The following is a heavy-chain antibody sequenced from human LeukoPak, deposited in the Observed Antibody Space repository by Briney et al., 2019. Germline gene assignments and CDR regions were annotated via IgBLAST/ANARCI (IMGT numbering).Heavy chain of an antibody. CDR2: ISGSGSSS. V-gene: IGHV3-23*01. CDR3: AKGLKNTGQARFDY. CDR1: GFTLSSYA. J-gene: IGHJ4*02. D-gene: IGHD2/OR15-2a*01. Sequence: PGGSLRLSCAVSGFTLSSYAMSWVRQAPGKGLEWVSAISGSGSSSYYADSVRGRFTISRDTSKNTLYLQMNSLRVEDTAVYYCAKGLKNTGQARFDYWGQGTLVTVSS.